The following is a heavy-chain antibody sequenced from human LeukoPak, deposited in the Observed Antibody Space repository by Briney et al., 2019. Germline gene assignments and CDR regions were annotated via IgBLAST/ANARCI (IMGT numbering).Heavy chain of an antibody. CDR1: GYTFTSYG. D-gene: IGHD3-3*01. J-gene: IGHJ6*03. V-gene: IGHV1-18*01. CDR2: ISAYNGNT. Sequence: ASVKVSCKASGYTFTSYGISWVRQAPGQGLEWMGWISAYNGNTNYAQKLQGRVTMTTDTSTSTAYMELRSLRSDDTAVYYCARELNYDFWSGYSLGYYYYYYMDVWGKGTTVTVSS. CDR3: ARELNYDFWSGYSLGYYYYYYMDV.